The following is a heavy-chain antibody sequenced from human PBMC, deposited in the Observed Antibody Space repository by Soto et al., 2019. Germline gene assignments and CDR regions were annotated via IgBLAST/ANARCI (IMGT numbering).Heavy chain of an antibody. CDR2: IYSGGST. J-gene: IGHJ4*02. Sequence: EVQLMESGGGLVQPGGSLRLSYAASGFTVSSNYMSWVRHAPGKGLEWVSVIYSGGSTYYADSVKGRFTISRDNSKNTLYLQMNSLRAEDTAVYYCARDHGGVAWGYWGQGTLVTVSS. D-gene: IGHD3-16*01. CDR1: GFTVSSNY. CDR3: ARDHGGVAWGY. V-gene: IGHV3-66*01.